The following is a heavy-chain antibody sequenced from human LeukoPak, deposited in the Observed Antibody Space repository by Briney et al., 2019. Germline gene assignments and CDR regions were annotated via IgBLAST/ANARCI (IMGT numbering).Heavy chain of an antibody. Sequence: ASVKVSCKVSGYTLTELSMHWVRQAPGKGLEWMGGFDPKDGETIYAQKFQGRVTMTEDTSTDTAYMELSSLRSEDTAVYYCATLLGGSSGYYDNWFDPWGQGTLVTVSS. CDR2: FDPKDGET. D-gene: IGHD3-22*01. CDR3: ATLLGGSSGYYDNWFDP. CDR1: GYTLTELS. V-gene: IGHV1-24*01. J-gene: IGHJ5*02.